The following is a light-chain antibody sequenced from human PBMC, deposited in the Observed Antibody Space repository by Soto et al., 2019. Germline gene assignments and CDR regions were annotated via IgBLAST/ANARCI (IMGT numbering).Light chain of an antibody. Sequence: FVLSHSPGTLSLSPGERATLSCRASQTVRNNYLAWYQQNTGQAPQLLIYAASIRATGIPDRFSGGGSGTEFILTICRLEPEDFAVYYCQQFSSYPLTFGGGTKVDIK. CDR2: AAS. CDR1: QTVRNNY. J-gene: IGKJ4*01. V-gene: IGKV3-20*01. CDR3: QQFSSYPLT.